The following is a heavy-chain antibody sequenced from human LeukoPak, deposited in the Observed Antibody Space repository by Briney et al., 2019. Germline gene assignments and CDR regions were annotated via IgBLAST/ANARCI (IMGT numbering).Heavy chain of an antibody. D-gene: IGHD6-13*01. CDR1: GFTFSSFA. CDR3: ARGGTSWYYYDY. Sequence: GGSLRLSCAASGFTFSSFAMHWVRQAPGKGLEWVAVISYDGNNKNYADSVKGRFTISGDNSKNTPYLQMNSLRAEDTAVYFCARGGTSWYYYDYWGQGTLVTVPS. V-gene: IGHV3-30-3*01. CDR2: ISYDGNNK. J-gene: IGHJ4*02.